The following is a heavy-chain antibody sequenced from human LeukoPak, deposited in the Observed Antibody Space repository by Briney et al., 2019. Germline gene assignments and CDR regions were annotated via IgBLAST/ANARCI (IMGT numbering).Heavy chain of an antibody. CDR2: IRFDGSNK. Sequence: PGGSLRLSCAASGFTFSSYGMHWVRQAPGKGLEWVAFIRFDGSNKYYADSVKGRFTISRDNSKSTVYLQMNSLRAEDAAVYYCAKDYSKTSYYGSGTYYRPNWFDPWGQGTLVTVSS. D-gene: IGHD3-10*01. CDR1: GFTFSSYG. V-gene: IGHV3-30*02. J-gene: IGHJ5*02. CDR3: AKDYSKTSYYGSGTYYRPNWFDP.